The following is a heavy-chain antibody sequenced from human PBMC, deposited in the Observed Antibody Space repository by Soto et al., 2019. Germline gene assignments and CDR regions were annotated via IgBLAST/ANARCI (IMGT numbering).Heavy chain of an antibody. CDR1: GYTFTSYG. V-gene: IGHV1-18*01. J-gene: IGHJ5*01. Sequence: ASVKVSFKASGYTFTSYGISWVRQAPGQGLEWMGWISAYNGNTNYAQKLQGRVTMTTDTSTSTAYMELRSLRSDDTALYYCATHGYCSGGSCRKWYNWFDSWGQGTLVTVSS. D-gene: IGHD2-15*01. CDR3: ATHGYCSGGSCRKWYNWFDS. CDR2: ISAYNGNT.